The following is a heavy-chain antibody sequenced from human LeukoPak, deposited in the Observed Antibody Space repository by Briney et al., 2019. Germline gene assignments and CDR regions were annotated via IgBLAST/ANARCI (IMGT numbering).Heavy chain of an antibody. V-gene: IGHV3-53*01. J-gene: IGHJ4*02. CDR3: TRMSYYDGSGPGFDY. Sequence: GGSLRLSCAASGFTVSSNFMSWVRQAPGRGLEWVSVIYTGGNTYYSDSVRGRFAISRDNSKNTLYLQMNSLRAEDTAIYYCTRMSYYDGSGPGFDYWGQGTLVAVSS. D-gene: IGHD3-10*01. CDR2: IYTGGNT. CDR1: GFTVSSNF.